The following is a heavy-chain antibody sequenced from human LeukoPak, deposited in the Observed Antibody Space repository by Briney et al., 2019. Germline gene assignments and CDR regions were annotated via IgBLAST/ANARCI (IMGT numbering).Heavy chain of an antibody. V-gene: IGHV3-7*03. CDR1: GFTFSSYW. J-gene: IGHJ4*02. CDR2: IKQDGSEK. D-gene: IGHD2-2*01. CDR3: ARLSTSEYCSSTSCYEKFFDY. Sequence: GGSLRLSCAASGFTFSSYWMSWVRQAPGKGLEWVANIKQDGSEKYYVDSVKGRFTISRDNAKNSLYLQMNSLRAEDTAVYYCARLSTSEYCSSTSCYEKFFDYWGQGTLVTVSS.